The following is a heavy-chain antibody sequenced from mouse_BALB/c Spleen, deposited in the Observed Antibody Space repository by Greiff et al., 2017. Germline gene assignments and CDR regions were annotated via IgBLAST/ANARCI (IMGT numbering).Heavy chain of an antibody. CDR3: ARDRVWTTYAMDY. V-gene: IGHV2-9*02. Sequence: VQLQESGPGLVAPSQSLSITCTVSGFSLTSYGVHWVRQPPGKGLEWLGVIWAGGSTNYNSALMSRLSISKDNSKSQVFLKMNRLQTDDTAMYYCARDRVWTTYAMDYWGQGTSVTVSS. CDR2: IWAGGST. D-gene: IGHD1-1*01. CDR1: GFSLTSYG. J-gene: IGHJ4*01.